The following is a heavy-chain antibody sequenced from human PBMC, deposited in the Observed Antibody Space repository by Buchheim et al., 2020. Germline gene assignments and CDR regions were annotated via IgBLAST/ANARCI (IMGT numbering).Heavy chain of an antibody. J-gene: IGHJ5*02. CDR1: RFSFSSYW. CDR3: AAEPDSSWFDP. CDR2: INSDGRLT. V-gene: IGHV3-74*01. Sequence: EVQLVESGGDLVRPGGSLRLSCAASRFSFSSYWMHWVRQAPGKGLVWVARINSDGRLTNYADSVKGRFTISRDNGKKTLYLQMNSLRAEDTAVYYCAAEPDSSWFDPWGQGTL. D-gene: IGHD6-13*01.